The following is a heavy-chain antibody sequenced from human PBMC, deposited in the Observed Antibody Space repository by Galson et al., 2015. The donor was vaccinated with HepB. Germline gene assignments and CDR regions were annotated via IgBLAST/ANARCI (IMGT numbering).Heavy chain of an antibody. CDR3: AKGYGLFDS. V-gene: IGHV3-23*01. D-gene: IGHD5-18*01. Sequence: SLRLSCAASGFAFTNYAMNWVRQAPGRGLEWVSEITGSGDNTDYADSVKGRFTVSRDNSNNMLYLQMNSLRAEDAGLYFCAKGYGLFDSWGQGILVTVSS. J-gene: IGHJ5*01. CDR1: GFAFTNYA. CDR2: ITGSGDNT.